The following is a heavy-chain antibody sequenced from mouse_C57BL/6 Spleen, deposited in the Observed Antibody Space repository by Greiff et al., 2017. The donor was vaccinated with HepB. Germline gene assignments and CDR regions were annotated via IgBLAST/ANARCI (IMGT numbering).Heavy chain of an antibody. Sequence: DVKLVESGGGLVQPGGSMKLSCVASGFTFSNYWMNWVRQSPEKGLEWVAQIRLKSDNYATHYAESVKGRFTISRDDSKSSVYLQMNNLRAEDTGIYYCTGPHYYGSSWFAYWGQGTLVTVSA. CDR3: TGPHYYGSSWFAY. CDR2: IRLKSDNYAT. V-gene: IGHV6-3*01. CDR1: GFTFSNYW. J-gene: IGHJ3*01. D-gene: IGHD1-1*01.